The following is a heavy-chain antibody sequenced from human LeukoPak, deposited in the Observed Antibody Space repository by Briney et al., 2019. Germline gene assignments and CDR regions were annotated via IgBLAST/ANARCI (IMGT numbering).Heavy chain of an antibody. J-gene: IGHJ4*02. D-gene: IGHD3-16*01. Sequence: SETLSLTCTVSGYSISSGYFWGWIRQPPGKGLEWIGSIYHSGNIYYNPSLKSRVTISADTSKNQFSLKLNSLTTADTAVYYCTRGAGWLIDYWGQGILVTVSS. V-gene: IGHV4-38-2*02. CDR1: GYSISSGYF. CDR3: TRGAGWLIDY. CDR2: IYHSGNI.